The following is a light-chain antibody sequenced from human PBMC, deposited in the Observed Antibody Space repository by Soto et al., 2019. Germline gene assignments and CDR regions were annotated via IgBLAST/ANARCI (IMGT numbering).Light chain of an antibody. CDR2: ETS. V-gene: IGLV2-23*01. CDR1: SSDFGSYKF. Sequence: LTQPASVSGSPGQSVTISCTGTSSDFGSYKFVSWYQHHPGTVPKVIIYETSKRPSGVSDRFSGSKSGNTASLTISGLQAEDEADYYCFSFTSTNTHVFGSGTKVTVL. CDR3: FSFTSTNTHV. J-gene: IGLJ1*01.